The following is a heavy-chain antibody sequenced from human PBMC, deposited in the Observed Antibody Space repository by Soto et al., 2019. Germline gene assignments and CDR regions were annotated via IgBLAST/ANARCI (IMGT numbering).Heavy chain of an antibody. Sequence: SETLSLTCAVYSGSFSGYYWSWIRQPPGKGLEWIGEINHSGSTNYNPSLKSRVTISVDTSKNQFSLKLSSVTATDTAVYYCARGGVRFSYWGQGTMVTVSS. D-gene: IGHD3-3*01. CDR3: ARGGVRFSY. J-gene: IGHJ4*03. V-gene: IGHV4-34*01. CDR1: SGSFSGYY. CDR2: INHSGST.